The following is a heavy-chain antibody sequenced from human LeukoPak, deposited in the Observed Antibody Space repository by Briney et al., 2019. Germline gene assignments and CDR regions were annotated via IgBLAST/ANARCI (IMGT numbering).Heavy chain of an antibody. Sequence: ASVKVSCKASGYTFTSYDINWVRQATGQGLEWMGWINPNSGGTNYAQKFQGRVTMTRDTSISTAYMELSRLRSDDTAVYYCARGSTRASYSSSGYWGQGTLVTVSS. D-gene: IGHD6-6*01. J-gene: IGHJ4*02. CDR2: INPNSGGT. CDR1: GYTFTSYD. CDR3: ARGSTRASYSSSGY. V-gene: IGHV1-2*02.